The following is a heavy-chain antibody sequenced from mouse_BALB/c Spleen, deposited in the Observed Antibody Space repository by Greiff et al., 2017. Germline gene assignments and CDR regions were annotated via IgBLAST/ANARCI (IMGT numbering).Heavy chain of an antibody. D-gene: IGHD2-14*01. CDR1: GYSITSDYA. CDR3: ARRGLRSYAMDY. J-gene: IGHJ4*01. Sequence: EVKVEESGPGLVKPSQSLSLTCTVTGYSITSDYAWNWIRQFPGNKLEWMGYISYSGSTSYNPSLKSRISITRDTSKNQFFLQLNSVTTEDTATYYCARRGLRSYAMDYWGQGTSVTVSS. V-gene: IGHV3-2*02. CDR2: ISYSGST.